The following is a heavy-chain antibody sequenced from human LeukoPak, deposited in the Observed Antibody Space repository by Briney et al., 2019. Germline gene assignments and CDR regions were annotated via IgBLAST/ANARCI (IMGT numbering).Heavy chain of an antibody. V-gene: IGHV4-61*02. CDR3: ARLLGYCSSTSCLDYYYYMDV. CDR2: IYTSGST. CDR1: GGSISSGSYY. D-gene: IGHD2-2*01. Sequence: SETLSLTCTVSGGSISSGSYYWSWIRQPAGKGLEWIGRIYTSGSTNYNPSLKSRVTISVDTSKNQFSLKLSSVTAADTAVYYCARLLGYCSSTSCLDYYYYMDVWGKGTTVTISS. J-gene: IGHJ6*03.